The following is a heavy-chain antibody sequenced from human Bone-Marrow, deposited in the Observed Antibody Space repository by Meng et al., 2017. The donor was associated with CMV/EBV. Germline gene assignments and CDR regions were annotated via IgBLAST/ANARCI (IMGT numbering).Heavy chain of an antibody. V-gene: IGHV3-23*01. J-gene: IGHJ4*02. CDR2: ISGSGGST. CDR1: GFIFGNYA. D-gene: IGHD1-26*01. Sequence: GESLKISCVGSGFIFGNYAMSWVRQAPGKGLEWVSAISGSGGSTYYADSVKGRFTISRDNSKNTLYLQMNSLRAEDTAVYYCAKEPIVGATFYWGQGTLVTVSS. CDR3: AKEPIVGATFY.